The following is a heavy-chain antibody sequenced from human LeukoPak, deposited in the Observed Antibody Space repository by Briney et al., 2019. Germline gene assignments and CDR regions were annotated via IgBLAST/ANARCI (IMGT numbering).Heavy chain of an antibody. CDR2: IYPGDSDT. J-gene: IGHJ4*02. CDR3: ARFVEYSSSSGVLDY. D-gene: IGHD6-6*01. V-gene: IGHV5-51*01. Sequence: GESLKISCKGSGYSFTSYWIGWVRQMPGKGLEWTGIIYPGDSDTRYSPSFQGQVTISADKSISTAYLQWSSLKASDTAMYCCARFVEYSSSSGVLDYWGQGTLVTVSS. CDR1: GYSFTSYW.